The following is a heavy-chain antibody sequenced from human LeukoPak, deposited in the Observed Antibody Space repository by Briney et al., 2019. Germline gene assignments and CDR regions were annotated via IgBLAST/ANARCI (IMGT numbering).Heavy chain of an antibody. V-gene: IGHV3-23*01. CDR1: GFTFSSYA. CDR2: ISGSGGST. Sequence: QPGGSLRLSCAASGFTFSSYAMSWVRQAPGKGLKWVSAISGSGGSTYYADSVKGRFTISRDNSKNTLFLQMNSLRAEDTAVYYCAKQDYDFWSGIDYWGQGTLVTVSS. J-gene: IGHJ4*02. CDR3: AKQDYDFWSGIDY. D-gene: IGHD3-3*01.